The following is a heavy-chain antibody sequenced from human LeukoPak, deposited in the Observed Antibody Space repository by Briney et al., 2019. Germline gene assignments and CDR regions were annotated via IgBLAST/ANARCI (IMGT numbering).Heavy chain of an antibody. Sequence: PGGSLRLSCVASGFTFSTHTMYWVRLAPGKGLEWVSIIGRGGGGIHYTDSVRGRFTISRDNSKNTLYLQMNSLRAEDTAVYYCAKDMGYFTGMDVWGQGTTVTVSS. CDR3: AKDMGYFTGMDV. CDR2: IGRGGGGI. J-gene: IGHJ6*02. D-gene: IGHD2-8*01. V-gene: IGHV3-23*01. CDR1: GFTFSTHT.